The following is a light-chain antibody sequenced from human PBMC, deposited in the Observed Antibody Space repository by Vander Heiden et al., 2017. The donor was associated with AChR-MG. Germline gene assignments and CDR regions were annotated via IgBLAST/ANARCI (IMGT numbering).Light chain of an antibody. CDR2: SNN. Sequence: HSVLTQPPSASGTPGQRVTISCSGSSANIGSNSVNWYQHLPGTAPALLIYSNNLRPSGVPERFSGSKSGTSASLAISGLQSEDEADYYCETWDASLNGVLFGGGTKLTVL. V-gene: IGLV1-44*01. J-gene: IGLJ2*01. CDR3: ETWDASLNGVL. CDR1: SANIGSNS.